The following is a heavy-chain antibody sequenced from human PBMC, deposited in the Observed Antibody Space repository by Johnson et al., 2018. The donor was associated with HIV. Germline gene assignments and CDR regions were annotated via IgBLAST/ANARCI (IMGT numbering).Heavy chain of an antibody. V-gene: IGHV3-30*04. CDR3: ARGGHAVVAKPFGAFDI. CDR1: GFTFSSYA. Sequence: QVQLVESGGGVVQPGMSLRLSCAASGFTFSSYAMHWVRQAPGKGLEWVAVISYDGSNKYYADSVKGRFTISRDNSKNTLYLQMNSLRAEDTAVYYCARGGHAVVAKPFGAFDIWGQGTMVTVSS. CDR2: ISYDGSNK. D-gene: IGHD2-21*01. J-gene: IGHJ3*02.